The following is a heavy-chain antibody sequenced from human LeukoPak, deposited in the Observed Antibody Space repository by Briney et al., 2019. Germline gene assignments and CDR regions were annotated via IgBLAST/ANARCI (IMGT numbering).Heavy chain of an antibody. CDR1: GYTFTSYG. CDR3: ARVRGEYSSSRFDP. V-gene: IGHV1-18*01. J-gene: IGHJ5*02. Sequence: GASVKVSCKASGYTFTSYGISWERQAPGQGLEWMGWISAYNGNTNYAQKLQGRVTMTTDTSTSTAYMELRSLRSDDTAVYYCARVRGEYSSSRFDPWGQGTLVTVSS. CDR2: ISAYNGNT. D-gene: IGHD6-13*01.